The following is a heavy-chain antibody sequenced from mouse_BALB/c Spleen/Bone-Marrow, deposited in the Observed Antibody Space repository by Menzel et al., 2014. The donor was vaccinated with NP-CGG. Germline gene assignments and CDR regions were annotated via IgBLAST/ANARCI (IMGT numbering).Heavy chain of an antibody. CDR3: TRSETGPFAY. CDR2: IDPETGGT. V-gene: IGHV1-15*01. J-gene: IGHJ3*01. D-gene: IGHD4-1*01. Sequence: VQLQQSGAELVRPGASVTLSCKASGYTFTDYEMHWVKQTPVHGLEWIGAIDPETGGTAYNQKFKGKATLTADKSSNTAYMELRSLTSEDSAVYYCTRSETGPFAYWGQGTLVTVSA. CDR1: GYTFTDYE.